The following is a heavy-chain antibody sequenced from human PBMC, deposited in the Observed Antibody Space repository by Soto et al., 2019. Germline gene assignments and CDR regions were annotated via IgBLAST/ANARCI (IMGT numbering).Heavy chain of an antibody. Sequence: SQTLSLTCAISGYSVSSNSAAWNWIRQSPSRGLEWLGRTYYRSKWYNDYAVSVKSRITINPDTSKNQFSLQLNSVTPEDTAVYYCARDREYSSSSLYYYYGMDVWGQGTTVTVSS. CDR1: GYSVSSNSAA. J-gene: IGHJ6*02. CDR2: TYYRSKWYN. V-gene: IGHV6-1*01. D-gene: IGHD6-6*01. CDR3: ARDREYSSSSLYYYYGMDV.